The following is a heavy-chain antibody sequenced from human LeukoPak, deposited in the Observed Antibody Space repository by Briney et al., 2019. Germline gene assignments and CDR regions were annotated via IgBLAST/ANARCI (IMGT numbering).Heavy chain of an antibody. CDR2: INPNSGGT. J-gene: IGHJ4*02. V-gene: IGHV1-2*02. CDR1: GYTFTGYY. CDR3: ATRSRWELPQYFDY. D-gene: IGHD1-26*01. Sequence: ASVKVSCKASGYTFTGYYMHWVRQAPGQGLEWMGWINPNSGGTNYAQKFQGRVTMTEDTSTDTAYMELSSLRSEDTAVYYCATRSRWELPQYFDYWGQGTLVTVSS.